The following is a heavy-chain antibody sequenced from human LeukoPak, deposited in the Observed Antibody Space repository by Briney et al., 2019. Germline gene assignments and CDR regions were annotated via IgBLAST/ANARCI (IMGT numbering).Heavy chain of an antibody. V-gene: IGHV3-30*18. Sequence: GRSLRLSCAASGFTFSSYGMHWVRQAPGKGLEWVAVISYDGSNKYYADSVKGRFTISRDNSKNTLYLQMNSLRAEDTAVYYCAKDQASYYYGSGRFHWGQGTLVTVSS. D-gene: IGHD3-10*01. CDR3: AKDQASYYYGSGRFH. CDR2: ISYDGSNK. CDR1: GFTFSSYG. J-gene: IGHJ4*02.